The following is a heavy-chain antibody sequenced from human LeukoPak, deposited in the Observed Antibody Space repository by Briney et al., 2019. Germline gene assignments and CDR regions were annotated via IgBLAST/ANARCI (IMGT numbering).Heavy chain of an antibody. CDR2: ISGSGGST. J-gene: IGHJ4*02. V-gene: IGHV3-23*01. CDR3: AKDRPHTVVVPAALS. Sequence: GGSLRLSCAASGFTFSSYAMSWVRQAPGKGLEWVSAISGSGGSTYYADSVKGRFTISRDNSKNTLYLQMSSLRAEDTAVYYCAKDRPHTVVVPAALSWGQGTLVTVSS. D-gene: IGHD2-2*01. CDR1: GFTFSSYA.